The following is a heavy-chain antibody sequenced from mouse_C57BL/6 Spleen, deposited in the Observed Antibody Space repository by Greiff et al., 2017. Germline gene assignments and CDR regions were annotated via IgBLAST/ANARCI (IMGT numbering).Heavy chain of an antibody. CDR2: IDPEDGET. CDR3: ARDGSRRNFDY. D-gene: IGHD1-1*01. J-gene: IGHJ2*01. Sequence: VQLQQSGAELVKPGASVKLSCTASGFNIKDYYMHWVKQRTEQGLEWIGRIDPEDGETKYDPKFQGKATIAADTSSNTAYRQLSSLTSEDTAVYYCARDGSRRNFDYWGQGTTLTVSS. V-gene: IGHV14-2*01. CDR1: GFNIKDYY.